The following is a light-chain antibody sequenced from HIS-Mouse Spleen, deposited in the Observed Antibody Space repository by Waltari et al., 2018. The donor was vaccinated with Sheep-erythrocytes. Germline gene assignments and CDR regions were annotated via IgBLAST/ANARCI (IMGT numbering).Light chain of an antibody. Sequence: SYELTQPPSVSVSPGQTASITCSGDKLGDKYACWYRQKPGQSPVLVIYQDSKRPSGIPERFYGSNSGNTATLTISGTQAMDEADYYCQAWDSSTAWVFGGGTKLTVL. J-gene: IGLJ3*02. V-gene: IGLV3-1*01. CDR3: QAWDSSTAWV. CDR1: KLGDKY. CDR2: QDS.